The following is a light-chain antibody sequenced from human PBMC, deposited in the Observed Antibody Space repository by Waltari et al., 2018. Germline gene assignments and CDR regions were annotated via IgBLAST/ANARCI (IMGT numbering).Light chain of an antibody. Sequence: DIQMTQSPSTLSASVGDRVTITCRASRSIDNWLAWYQQKPGKAPNLLIYKASSLESGVPSRFSGRGSGTEFTLTISTLQPDDFATYYCQHYKSYSWTFGQGTKVEIK. V-gene: IGKV1-5*03. J-gene: IGKJ1*01. CDR3: QHYKSYSWT. CDR2: KAS. CDR1: RSIDNW.